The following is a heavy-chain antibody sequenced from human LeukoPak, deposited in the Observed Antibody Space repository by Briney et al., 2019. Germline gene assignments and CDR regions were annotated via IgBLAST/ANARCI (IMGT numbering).Heavy chain of an antibody. CDR1: GGSFSGYY. CDR2: INHSGST. D-gene: IGHD6-13*01. CDR3: ARATREAAAGNSPYHFDY. J-gene: IGHJ4*02. Sequence: SETLSLTCAVYGGSFSGYYWSWIRQPPGKGLEWIGEINHSGSTNYNPSLKSRVTISVDTSKNQFSLKLSSVTAADTAVYYCARATREAAAGNSPYHFDYWGQGTLVTVSS. V-gene: IGHV4-34*01.